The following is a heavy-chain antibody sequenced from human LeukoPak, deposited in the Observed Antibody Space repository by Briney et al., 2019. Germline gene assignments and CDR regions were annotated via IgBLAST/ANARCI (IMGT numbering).Heavy chain of an antibody. CDR2: IYTSGNT. D-gene: IGHD2-8*02. Sequence: SETLSLTCTVSGSSISSYYWTWIRQPAGKGLEWIGRIYTSGNTIYNPSLKSRVTMSIDTSKNQFSLKLSSVTAADTAVYYCAREPLVGKNYIDYWGQGTLVTVSS. J-gene: IGHJ4*02. CDR1: GSSISSYY. V-gene: IGHV4-4*07. CDR3: AREPLVGKNYIDY.